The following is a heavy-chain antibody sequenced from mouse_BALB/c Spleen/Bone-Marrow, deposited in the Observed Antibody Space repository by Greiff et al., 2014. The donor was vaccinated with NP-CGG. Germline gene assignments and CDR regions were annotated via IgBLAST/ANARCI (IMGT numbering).Heavy chain of an antibody. D-gene: IGHD1-2*01. CDR2: ISTKANDYTT. CDR3: ARDINYGIYWFFDV. V-gene: IGHV7-3*02. CDR1: GFTFTDYS. Sequence: EVLLEQSGGGLVQPGGSLRLSCETSGFTFTDYSMNWVRQTQGKALEWMGFISTKANDYTTEYSASVKARFTIAKYNSQSYLYLQMITLKAEDSATYDSARDINYGIYWFFDVWGAGTTVTVSS. J-gene: IGHJ1*01.